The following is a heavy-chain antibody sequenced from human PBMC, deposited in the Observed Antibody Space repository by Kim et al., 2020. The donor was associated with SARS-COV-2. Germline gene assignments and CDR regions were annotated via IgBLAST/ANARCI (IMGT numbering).Heavy chain of an antibody. CDR3: ASAYYYDIAGYDF. CDR1: GYTFKNYW. J-gene: IGHJ4*02. D-gene: IGHD3-22*01. CDR2: ISTDGSQK. Sequence: GGSLRLSCLGSGYTFKNYWMSWVRQAPGKGLEWVAIISTDGSQKNYMDSVKGRFTISRDNVKNSLYLQMNSLRVGDTAVYYCASAYYYDIAGYDFWGQGTLVTVSS. V-gene: IGHV3-7*01.